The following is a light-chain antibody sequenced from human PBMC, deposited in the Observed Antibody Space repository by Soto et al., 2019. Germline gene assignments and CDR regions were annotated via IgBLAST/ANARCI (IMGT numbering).Light chain of an antibody. J-gene: IGKJ5*01. V-gene: IGKV2D-29*02. CDR1: QSLLHITGETF. CDR2: EVS. Sequence: DVVMTQTPLSLSVAPGQPASISCKSSQSLLHITGETFLFWYLQKPGQSPQLLIYEVSTRVSGVPDRFSGSGSGTDFTLGISRLETDDVGIDYCMQSTQLPPTFGQGTRLG. CDR3: MQSTQLPPT.